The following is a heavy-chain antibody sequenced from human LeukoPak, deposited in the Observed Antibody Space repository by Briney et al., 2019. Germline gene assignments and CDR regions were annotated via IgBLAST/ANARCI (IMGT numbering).Heavy chain of an antibody. Sequence: ASVKVSCKAFGYTFTNYGITWVRQAPGQGLEWMGRISAYNGNTNYAQKFQGGVTMTTDTSTSTAYMELRSLRSDDTAVYYCARDNSGWYDVWGQGTLVTVSS. V-gene: IGHV1-18*01. D-gene: IGHD6-19*01. J-gene: IGHJ4*02. CDR2: ISAYNGNT. CDR3: ARDNSGWYDV. CDR1: GYTFTNYG.